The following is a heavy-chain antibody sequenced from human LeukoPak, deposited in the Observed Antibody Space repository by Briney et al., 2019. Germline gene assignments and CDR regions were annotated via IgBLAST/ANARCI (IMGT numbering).Heavy chain of an antibody. D-gene: IGHD1-1*01. Sequence: ASVKVSCKASGYTFTDYYIHWVRQAPGQGLEWMGRINPNSGGTNYAQRFQGRVTMTRDTSISTVYMELSTLTSGDTAVYFCARTRSAWTMGDYWGQGTLVTVSS. V-gene: IGHV1-2*06. CDR2: INPNSGGT. CDR1: GYTFTDYY. CDR3: ARTRSAWTMGDY. J-gene: IGHJ4*02.